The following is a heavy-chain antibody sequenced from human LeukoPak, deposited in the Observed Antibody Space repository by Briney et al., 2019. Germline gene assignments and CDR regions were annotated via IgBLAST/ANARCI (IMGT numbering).Heavy chain of an antibody. Sequence: GGSLRLSCAASGFTFRSSWMSWVRQAPGKGLEWVANIKPDGSEKYYVDSVKGRLTISRDNAKNSVYLQMKSLRAEDTAVYYCARDKFGGTDYWGQGTLVTVSS. J-gene: IGHJ4*02. D-gene: IGHD3-16*01. V-gene: IGHV3-7*01. CDR1: GFTFRSSW. CDR2: IKPDGSEK. CDR3: ARDKFGGTDY.